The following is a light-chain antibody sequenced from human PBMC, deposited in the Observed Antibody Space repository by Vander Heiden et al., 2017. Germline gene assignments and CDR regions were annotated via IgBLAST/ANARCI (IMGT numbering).Light chain of an antibody. CDR2: WAS. V-gene: IGKV4-1*01. CDR3: QQYYSAPLT. J-gene: IGKJ4*01. Sequence: DIVMTQSPDSLAVSLGERATINCKSSQSVLSRSNSKPSLAWDQQKAGQPPKVLLYWASTWESGVPERFSGSGSGTEFSRTISSLQAEDVAVYYCQQYYSAPLTFGGGTKVEI. CDR1: QSVLSRSNSKPS.